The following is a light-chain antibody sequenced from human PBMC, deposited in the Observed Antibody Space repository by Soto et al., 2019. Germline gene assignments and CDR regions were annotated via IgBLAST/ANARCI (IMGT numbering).Light chain of an antibody. J-gene: IGKJ2*01. V-gene: IGKV1-39*01. CDR1: QSINNY. CDR2: AAS. Sequence: DIQMTQSPSSLSAFVGDRVSITCRASQSINNYLNWYQQKPGKAPKLLIHAASSLQSVVPLRFSGSGAGTDFTLTISNLQPEDFATYFCQQSFSTPMYTFGQGTKLEIK. CDR3: QQSFSTPMYT.